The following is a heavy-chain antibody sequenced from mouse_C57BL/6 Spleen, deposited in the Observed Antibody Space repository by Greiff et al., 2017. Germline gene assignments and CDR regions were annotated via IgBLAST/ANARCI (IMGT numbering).Heavy chain of an antibody. Sequence: QVQLQQSGPELVKPGASVKISCKASGYAFSSSWMNWVKQRPGKGLEWIGRIYPGDGDTNYNGKFKGKATLTADKSSSTAYMQLSSLTSEDSAVYFCARRGVGFAYWGQGTLVTVSA. CDR1: GYAFSSSW. D-gene: IGHD1-1*01. J-gene: IGHJ3*01. V-gene: IGHV1-82*01. CDR3: ARRGVGFAY. CDR2: IYPGDGDT.